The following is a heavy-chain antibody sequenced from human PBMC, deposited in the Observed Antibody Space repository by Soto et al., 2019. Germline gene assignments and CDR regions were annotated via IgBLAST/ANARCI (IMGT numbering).Heavy chain of an antibody. CDR1: ELS. Sequence: ELSMHWVPQATGKGLEWMGGFDPEDGETIYAQKFQGRVTMTEDTSTDTAYMELSSLRSEDTAVYYCATTRKEWLPHYYFDYWGQGTLVTVSS. CDR3: ATTRKEWLPHYYFDY. D-gene: IGHD3-3*01. CDR2: FDPEDGET. J-gene: IGHJ4*02. V-gene: IGHV1-24*01.